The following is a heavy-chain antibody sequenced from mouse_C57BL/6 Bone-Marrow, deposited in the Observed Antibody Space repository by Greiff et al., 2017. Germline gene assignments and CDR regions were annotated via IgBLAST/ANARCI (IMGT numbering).Heavy chain of an antibody. D-gene: IGHD1-1*01. V-gene: IGHV1-80*01. Sequence: QVQLQQSGAELVKPGASVKISCKASGYAFSSYWMNWVKQRPGKGLEWIGQIYPGDGDTNYNGKFKGKATLTAAKSSSTAYMQLSSLTSEDSAVYFCARDHYYGSSYAMDYWGQGTSVTVSS. CDR2: IYPGDGDT. CDR3: ARDHYYGSSYAMDY. CDR1: GYAFSSYW. J-gene: IGHJ4*01.